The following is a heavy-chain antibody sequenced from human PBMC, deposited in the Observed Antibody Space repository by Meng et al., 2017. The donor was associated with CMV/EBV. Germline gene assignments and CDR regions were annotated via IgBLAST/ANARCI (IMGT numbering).Heavy chain of an antibody. D-gene: IGHD1-14*01. CDR1: GYAFTAYY. V-gene: IGHV1-46*01. CDR2: INPSGGST. J-gene: IGHJ4*02. Sequence: ASVKVSCKTSGYAFTAYYIHWVRQAPGQGLEWMGIINPSGGSTSYAQKFQGRVTMTRDTSTSTVYMELSSLRSEDTAVYYCARGSHGISTEWGYWGQGTLVTVSS. CDR3: ARGSHGISTEWGY.